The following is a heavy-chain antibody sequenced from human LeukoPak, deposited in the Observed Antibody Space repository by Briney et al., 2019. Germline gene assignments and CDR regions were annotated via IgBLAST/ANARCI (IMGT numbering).Heavy chain of an antibody. J-gene: IGHJ4*02. D-gene: IGHD3-3*02. CDR1: GFTFSGYW. Sequence: PGGSLRLSCAASGFTFSGYWMTRVRQTPRKGLEWVANIKQDGSEKYYVDPVKGRFTISRDNAKNSLYLQMNSLRAEDTAVYYCARDHLSRFDFWGQGTLVTVSS. V-gene: IGHV3-7*01. CDR3: ARDHLSRFDF. CDR2: IKQDGSEK.